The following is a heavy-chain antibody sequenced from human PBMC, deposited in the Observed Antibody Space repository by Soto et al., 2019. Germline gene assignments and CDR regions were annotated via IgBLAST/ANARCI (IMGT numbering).Heavy chain of an antibody. CDR1: GGTLSSYT. Sequence: ASVKVSCKASGGTLSSYTISWVRQAPGQGLEWMGRIIPILGIANYAQKFQGRVTITADKSTSTAYMELSSLRSEDTAVYYCARDQGTTVPPFEYWGQGTLVTVSS. V-gene: IGHV1-69*04. CDR2: IIPILGIA. J-gene: IGHJ4*02. CDR3: ARDQGTTVPPFEY. D-gene: IGHD4-17*01.